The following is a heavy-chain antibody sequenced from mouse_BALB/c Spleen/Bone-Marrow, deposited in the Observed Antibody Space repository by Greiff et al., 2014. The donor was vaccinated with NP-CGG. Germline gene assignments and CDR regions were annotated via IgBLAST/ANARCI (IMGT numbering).Heavy chain of an antibody. CDR2: IRNKASGYTT. CDR3: AREYGYFDV. Sequence: EVMLVESGGGLVRPGGSLRLSCATSGFTFTDYYMSWVRRPPGKALEWLGFIRNKASGYTTDYSASVKGRFTISRDNSQSILYLQMNTLRAEDSATYYCAREYGYFDVWGAGTTVTVSS. CDR1: GFTFTDYY. D-gene: IGHD1-1*02. J-gene: IGHJ1*01. V-gene: IGHV7-3*02.